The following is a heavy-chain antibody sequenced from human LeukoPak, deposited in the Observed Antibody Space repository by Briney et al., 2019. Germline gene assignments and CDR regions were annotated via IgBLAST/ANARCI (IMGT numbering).Heavy chain of an antibody. D-gene: IGHD6-19*01. V-gene: IGHV3-7*01. CDR3: ARIAVADSFDY. CDR1: GFTFSSYW. J-gene: IGHJ4*02. Sequence: GGSLRLSCAASGFTFSSYWMSWVRRAPGKGLEWVANIKQDGSEKYYVDSVKGRFTISRDNAKNSLYLQMNSLRAEDTAVYYCARIAVADSFDYWGQGTLVTVSS. CDR2: IKQDGSEK.